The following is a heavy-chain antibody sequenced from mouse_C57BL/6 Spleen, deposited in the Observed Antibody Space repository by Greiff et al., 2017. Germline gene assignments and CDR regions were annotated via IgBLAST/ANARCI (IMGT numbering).Heavy chain of an antibody. J-gene: IGHJ4*01. CDR3: ARGPYGNYDYAMDY. V-gene: IGHV5-16*01. CDR1: GFPFSDYY. CDR2: FIYDGSST. Sequence: DVMLVESEGGLVQPGSSMKLSCTASGFPFSDYYMAWVRQVPEKGLEWVANFIYDGSSTYSLDSLKSRFIMSRDNAKNILYLQMSSLQSEDTATYYCARGPYGNYDYAMDYWGQGNSVTVSS. D-gene: IGHD2-1*01.